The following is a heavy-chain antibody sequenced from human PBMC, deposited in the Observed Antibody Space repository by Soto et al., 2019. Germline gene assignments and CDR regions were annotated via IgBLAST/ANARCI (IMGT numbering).Heavy chain of an antibody. CDR3: ARHPPAASRTDPYYYYMDV. CDR1: GGSISSYY. J-gene: IGHJ6*03. Sequence: SETLSLTCTVSGGSISSYYWSWIRQPPGKGLEWIGYIYYSGSTNYNPSLKSRVTISVDTSKNQFSLKLSSVTAADTAVYYCARHPPAASRTDPYYYYMDVWGKGTTVTVSS. D-gene: IGHD2-2*01. V-gene: IGHV4-59*08. CDR2: IYYSGST.